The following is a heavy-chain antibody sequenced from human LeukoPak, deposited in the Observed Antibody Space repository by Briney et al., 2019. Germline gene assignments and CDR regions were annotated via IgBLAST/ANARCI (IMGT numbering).Heavy chain of an antibody. D-gene: IGHD6-19*01. CDR2: ISGSGGST. CDR3: AKAPRMYSSGWHVA. J-gene: IGHJ4*02. V-gene: IGHV3-23*01. Sequence: GGSLRLSCAASGFTFSSYAMSWVRQAPGNGLEWVSAISGSGGSTYYADSVKGRFTISRDNSKNTLYLQMNSLRAEDTAVYYCAKAPRMYSSGWHVAWGQGTLVTVSS. CDR1: GFTFSSYA.